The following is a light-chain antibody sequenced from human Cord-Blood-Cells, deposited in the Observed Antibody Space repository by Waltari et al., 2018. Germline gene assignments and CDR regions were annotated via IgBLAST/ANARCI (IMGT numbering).Light chain of an antibody. CDR1: QSIRSY. J-gene: IGKJ3*01. CDR3: QQSYSTLT. Sequence: DIQMNQSPSSLSASVGDRVTITCRASQSIRSYLNWYQQKPGKAPKLLIYAASSLQSGVPSRFSGSGSGTDFTLTISSLQPEDFATYYCQQSYSTLTFGPGTKVDIK. CDR2: AAS. V-gene: IGKV1-39*01.